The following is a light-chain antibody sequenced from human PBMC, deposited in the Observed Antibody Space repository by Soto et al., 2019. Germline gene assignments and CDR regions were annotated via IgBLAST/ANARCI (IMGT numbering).Light chain of an antibody. J-gene: IGKJ1*01. CDR3: QQYGSAPTWT. V-gene: IGKV3-20*01. CDR1: QSVHSNY. CDR2: GAS. Sequence: EIVLTQSPGTLSLSPGERATLSCRASQSVHSNYLAWYQQKPAQAPRLLIYGASTRATGIPDRFDGSGSGTDFTLTISRLEPEDFAVYYCQQYGSAPTWTFGQGTKADVK.